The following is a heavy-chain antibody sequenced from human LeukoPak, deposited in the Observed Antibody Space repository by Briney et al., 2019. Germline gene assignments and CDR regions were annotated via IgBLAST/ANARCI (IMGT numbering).Heavy chain of an antibody. D-gene: IGHD2-2*01. CDR1: GGSIIGYY. Sequence: SETLSLTCTVSGGSIIGYYRTWIRQPPGKGLEWIGYIYTSGSTNYNPSLKGRVTISVDMSKNQYSLQLSSVTAADTAVYYCARQSCSSTSCPHRNVFDIWGQGTMVTVSP. CDR3: ARQSCSSTSCPHRNVFDI. V-gene: IGHV4-4*09. J-gene: IGHJ3*02. CDR2: IYTSGST.